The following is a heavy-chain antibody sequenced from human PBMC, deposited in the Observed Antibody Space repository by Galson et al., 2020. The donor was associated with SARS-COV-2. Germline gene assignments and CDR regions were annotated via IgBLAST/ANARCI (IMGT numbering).Heavy chain of an antibody. Sequence: SGPTLVKPTHTLTLTCTFSWFSLLTTAMPVSWIRQPPAKPLEWLPLLHRDHDKYYSTPLKTRLTISKDTSKNQVFLTMTNMDPVDTATYYCARIPWVGAITYYYYYGMDVWGQGTTVTVSS. CDR1: WFSLLTTAMP. V-gene: IGHV2-70*01. J-gene: IGHJ6*02. CDR2: LHRDHDK. D-gene: IGHD1-26*01. CDR3: ARIPWVGAITYYYYYGMDV.